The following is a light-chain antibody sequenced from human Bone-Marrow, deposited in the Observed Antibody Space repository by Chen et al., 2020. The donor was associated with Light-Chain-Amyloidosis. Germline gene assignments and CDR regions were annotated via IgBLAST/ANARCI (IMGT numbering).Light chain of an antibody. V-gene: IGKV3-15*01. CDR3: QQYENWPRT. CDR2: SAA. CDR1: QSVSGN. Sequence: DIVMTQSPATLSVSPGQRATRFCRASQSVSGNLAWYQQRPGQAPGLLIQSAATRATGVPARFSGSGFGTECNLIISSLQSEDFAMYYCQQYENWPRTFGQGTKV. J-gene: IGKJ1*01.